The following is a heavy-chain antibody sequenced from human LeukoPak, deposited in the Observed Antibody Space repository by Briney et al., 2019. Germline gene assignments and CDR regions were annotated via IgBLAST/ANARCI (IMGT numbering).Heavy chain of an antibody. CDR3: ARDRDWGAFDA. V-gene: IGHV3-23*01. J-gene: IGHJ5*02. Sequence: GSLRLSCAASGFTFSSYAMSWVRQAPGKGLEWVSGISPSGDILYYADSVKGRFTISRDNFKNTLSLEMNSLRAEDTALYYCARDRDWGAFDAWGQGTLVTVSS. CDR2: ISPSGDIL. D-gene: IGHD3/OR15-3a*01. CDR1: GFTFSSYA.